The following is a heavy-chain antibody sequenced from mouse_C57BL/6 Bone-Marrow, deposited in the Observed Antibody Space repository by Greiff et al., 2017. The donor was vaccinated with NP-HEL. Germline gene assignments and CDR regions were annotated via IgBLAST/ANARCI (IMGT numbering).Heavy chain of an antibody. J-gene: IGHJ3*01. D-gene: IGHD1-1*01. Sequence: QVQLKESGAELVKPGASVKLSCKASGYTFTTYWMQWVKQRPGQGLEWIGEIDPSASYTNSIQKFKGKATLTVDTSSSTAYMQLSSLTSEDSAVYYCARKAYYGRSYEFAYWGQGTLVTVSA. CDR1: GYTFTTYW. CDR2: IDPSASYT. CDR3: ARKAYYGRSYEFAY. V-gene: IGHV1-50*01.